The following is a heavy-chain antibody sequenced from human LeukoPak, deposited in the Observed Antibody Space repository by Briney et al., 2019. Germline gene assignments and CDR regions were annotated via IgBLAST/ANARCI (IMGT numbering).Heavy chain of an antibody. CDR2: IKQDGSEK. Sequence: GGSLRLSCAASGFTFSSYWMSWVRQAPGKGLEWVANIKQDGSEKYYVDSVKGLFTISRDNAKNSLYLQMNSLRAEDTAVYYCATYSSSNGREFQYWGQGTLVTVSS. CDR1: GFTFSSYW. D-gene: IGHD2-2*01. CDR3: ATYSSSNGREFQY. V-gene: IGHV3-7*01. J-gene: IGHJ1*01.